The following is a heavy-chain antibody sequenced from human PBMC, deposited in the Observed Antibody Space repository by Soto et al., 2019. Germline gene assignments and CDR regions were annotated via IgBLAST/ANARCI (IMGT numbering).Heavy chain of an antibody. CDR1: GLPATYNY. J-gene: IGHJ4*02. CDR3: ATDTYNSSTK. D-gene: IGHD1-20*01. CDR2: FYYGGQT. V-gene: IGHV3-53*04. Sequence: EVRLMESGGGLVQPGESLKLSCRVSGLPATYNYMSWVRQAPGKGLEWVSVFYYGGQTYYADSVKGRFTISRDNSQNTLYLDITSLSPADTAVYYCATDTYNSSTKWGQGTLVTVSS.